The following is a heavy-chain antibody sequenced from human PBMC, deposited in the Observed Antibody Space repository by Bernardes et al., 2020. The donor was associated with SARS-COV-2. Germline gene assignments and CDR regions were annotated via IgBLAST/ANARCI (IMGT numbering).Heavy chain of an antibody. V-gene: IGHV3-48*02. CDR1: GFTFSSYS. CDR3: ARVVENNSAYYSTPLDS. CDR2: ISSSSAI. Sequence: GGSLRLSCAASGFTFSSYSMNWVRQAPGKGLEWVSYISSSSAIYYAESVKGRFIISRDNAKNSLYLQMNSLRDDDTAVYYCARVVENNSAYYSTPLDSWGQGTLVTVSS. D-gene: IGHD3-22*01. J-gene: IGHJ4*02.